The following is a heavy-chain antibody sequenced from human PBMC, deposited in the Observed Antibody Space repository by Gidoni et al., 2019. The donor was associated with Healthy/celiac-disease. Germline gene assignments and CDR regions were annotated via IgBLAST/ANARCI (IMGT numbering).Heavy chain of an antibody. V-gene: IGHV3-23*01. CDR2: ISGSVGST. J-gene: IGHJ4*02. CDR1: GFTFSSYA. CDR3: AKDHSSGWPSGY. D-gene: IGHD6-19*01. Sequence: EVQLLESGGGLVQPGGSLRLSCAASGFTFSSYAVSWVSQAPGKGLGWVSAISGSVGSTYYADAVKGRFTISRDNSKKTLYLQMNSLRAEDTAVDYCAKDHSSGWPSGYWGQGTLVTVSS.